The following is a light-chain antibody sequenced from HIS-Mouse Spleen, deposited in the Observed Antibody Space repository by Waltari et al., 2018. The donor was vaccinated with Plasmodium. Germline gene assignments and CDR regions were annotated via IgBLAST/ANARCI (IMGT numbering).Light chain of an antibody. J-gene: IGLJ2*01. CDR1: KLGDKY. CDR3: QAWDSSTVV. CDR2: QDS. V-gene: IGLV3-1*01. Sequence: SYELTQPPSVSVSPGQTASITCSGDKLGDKYACWYQQKPGQSPVRVIYQDSKRPSGSPYRFSGSNAGNTATLTISGTQAMDEADYYCQAWDSSTVVFGGGTKLTVL.